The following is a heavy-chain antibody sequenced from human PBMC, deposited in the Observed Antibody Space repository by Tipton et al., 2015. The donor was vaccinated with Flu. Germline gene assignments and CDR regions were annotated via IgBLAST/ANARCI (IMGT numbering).Heavy chain of an antibody. CDR1: GGSLSGYY. Sequence: TLSLTCAVYGGSLSGYYCSWIRQSSGKGLEWIGEINHIGSTNYNPSLKSRLPISLDMSKNQFSLNLYSVSAAAAAVYYCARLTRIAIGGLNWFDPWGQGTLVTVSS. CDR3: ARLTRIAIGGLNWFDP. J-gene: IGHJ5*02. CDR2: INHIGST. V-gene: IGHV4-34*01. D-gene: IGHD2/OR15-2a*01.